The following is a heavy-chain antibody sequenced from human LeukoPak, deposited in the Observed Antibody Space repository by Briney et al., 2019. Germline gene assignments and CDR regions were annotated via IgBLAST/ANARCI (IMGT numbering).Heavy chain of an antibody. CDR3: ARAQYYLDS. CDR2: IKQDGSEK. J-gene: IGHJ4*02. CDR1: GFTFGGFW. V-gene: IGHV3-7*02. Sequence: GGPRRFSFAASGFTFGGFWMTWFRQAPGKGLEWVANIKQDGSEKYYVDSVKGRFTISRDNAKNSLYLQMNSLRAEDTAVYYCARAQYYLDSWGQGTLVTVSS.